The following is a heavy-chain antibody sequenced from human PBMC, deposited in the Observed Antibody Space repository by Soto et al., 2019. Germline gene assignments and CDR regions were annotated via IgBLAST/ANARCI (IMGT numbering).Heavy chain of an antibody. CDR2: IYYSGST. Sequence: SETLSLTCTVSGGTISSSSYYWGWIRQPPGKGLEWIGSIYYSGSTYYNPPLKSRVTISVDTSKNQFSLKLSSVAAADTAVYYCASYSFRGYSYGLFDYWGQGTLVTVSS. CDR1: GGTISSSSYY. J-gene: IGHJ4*02. D-gene: IGHD5-18*01. CDR3: ASYSFRGYSYGLFDY. V-gene: IGHV4-39*01.